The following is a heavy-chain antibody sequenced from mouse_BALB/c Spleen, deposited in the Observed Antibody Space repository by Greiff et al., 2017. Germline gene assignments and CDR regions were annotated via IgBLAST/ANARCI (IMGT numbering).Heavy chain of an antibody. CDR1: GYSITSDYA. CDR2: ISYSGST. J-gene: IGHJ4*01. CDR3: AREAIYYGYDENY. V-gene: IGHV3-2*02. Sequence: EVQLQESGPGLVKPSQSLSLTCTVTGYSITSDYAWNWIRQFPGNKLEWMGYISYSGSTSYNPSLKSRISITRDTSKNQFFLQLNSVTTEDTATYYCAREAIYYGYDENYWGQGTSVTVSS. D-gene: IGHD2-2*01.